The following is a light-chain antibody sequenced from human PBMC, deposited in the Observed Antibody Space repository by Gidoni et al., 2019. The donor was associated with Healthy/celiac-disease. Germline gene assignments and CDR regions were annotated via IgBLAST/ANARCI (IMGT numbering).Light chain of an antibody. CDR1: QSVSSY. J-gene: IGKJ4*01. Sequence: ELVLTQSPATLSLTPGERATLSCRASQSVSSYLAWYQPKPGQAPRLLIYDASNWVTGIPARFSGSGSGTDFTLTISSLEPEDFAVYYCQQRSNWPPEVTFGGGTKVEIK. CDR3: QQRSNWPPEVT. V-gene: IGKV3-11*01. CDR2: DAS.